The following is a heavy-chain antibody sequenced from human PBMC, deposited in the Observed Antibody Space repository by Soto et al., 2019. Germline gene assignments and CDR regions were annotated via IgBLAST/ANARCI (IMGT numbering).Heavy chain of an antibody. CDR2: TSNSGSA. CDR1: GGSVNSGTDY. D-gene: IGHD6-13*01. CDR3: ARGDKQQPVIGYYYYGMDV. V-gene: IGHV4-61*03. Sequence: KPSETLSLTCTVSGGSVNSGTDYWSWIRQPPGKGLEWIGYTSNSGSAKYNPSLKSRVTITTDTSTNHFSLKLTSVTAADTAVYYCARGDKQQPVIGYYYYGMDVWGQGTTVTVSS. J-gene: IGHJ6*02.